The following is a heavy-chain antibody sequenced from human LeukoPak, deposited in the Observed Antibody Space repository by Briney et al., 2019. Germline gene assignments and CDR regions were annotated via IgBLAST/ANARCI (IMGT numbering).Heavy chain of an antibody. CDR1: GGSISSGGYS. V-gene: IGHV4-30-2*01. CDR2: IYHSGSI. J-gene: IGHJ6*02. D-gene: IGHD3-10*01. CDR3: ARGPSGDSYYYYYGMDV. Sequence: PSQTLSLTCAVSGGSISSGGYSWSWIRQPPGKGLEWIGYIYHSGSIYYNPSLKSRVTISVDRSKNQFSLKLSSVTAADTAVYYCARGPSGDSYYYYYGMDVWGQGTTVTVS.